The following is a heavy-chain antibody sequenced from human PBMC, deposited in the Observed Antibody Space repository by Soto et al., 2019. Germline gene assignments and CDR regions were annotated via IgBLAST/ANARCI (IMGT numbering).Heavy chain of an antibody. J-gene: IGHJ5*02. V-gene: IGHV4-59*01. CDR2: IYYSGST. Sequence: SETLSLTCTVSGGSIISYYWSWIRQPPWKGLEWIGYIYYSGSTNYNPSLKSRVTISVDTSKNQFSLKLSSVTAADTAVYYCARDASYYGSGSYYYWFDPWGQGTLVTVSS. CDR3: ARDASYYGSGSYYYWFDP. CDR1: GGSIISYY. D-gene: IGHD3-10*01.